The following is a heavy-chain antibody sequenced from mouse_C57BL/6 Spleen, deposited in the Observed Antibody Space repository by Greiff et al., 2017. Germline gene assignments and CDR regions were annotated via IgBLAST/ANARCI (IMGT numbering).Heavy chain of an antibody. CDR3: ARFTTVVATDY. D-gene: IGHD1-1*01. Sequence: VMLVESGAELARPGASVKLSCKASGYTFTSYGISWVKQRTGQGLEWIGEIYPRSGNTYYNEKFKGKATLTADKSSSTAYMELRSLTSEDSAVYFCARFTTVVATDYWGQGTTLTVSS. J-gene: IGHJ2*01. CDR2: IYPRSGNT. CDR1: GYTFTSYG. V-gene: IGHV1-81*01.